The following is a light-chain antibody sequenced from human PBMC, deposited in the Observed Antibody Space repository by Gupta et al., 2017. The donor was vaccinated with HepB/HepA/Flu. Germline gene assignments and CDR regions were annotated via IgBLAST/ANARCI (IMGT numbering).Light chain of an antibody. CDR3: QHYYDSIPLS. CDR2: GAS. V-gene: IGKV3-20*01. J-gene: IGKJ4*01. Sequence: IVLTQAPGTLSLSPGERATLSCRASQSFTSGYLAWYQQKPGQAPRLLIYGASSRDTDIPDRFSASGSGLDFTLTISRLEHEDFAVYYCQHYYDSIPLSFGGGTKVEMK. CDR1: QSFTSGY.